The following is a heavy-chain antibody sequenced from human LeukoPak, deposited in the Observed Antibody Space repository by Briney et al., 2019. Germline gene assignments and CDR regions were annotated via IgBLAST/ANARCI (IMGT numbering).Heavy chain of an antibody. CDR3: AELGITMIGGV. Sequence: GGSLRLSCAAWGFTFRSYEMNWVRQAPGKGLEGVSYISSSGSTIYYADSVKGRFTISRDNAKNSLYMQMNSLRAEDTAVYYCAELGITMIGGVWGKGTTVTISS. CDR2: ISSSGSTI. V-gene: IGHV3-48*03. D-gene: IGHD3-10*02. CDR1: GFTFRSYE. J-gene: IGHJ6*04.